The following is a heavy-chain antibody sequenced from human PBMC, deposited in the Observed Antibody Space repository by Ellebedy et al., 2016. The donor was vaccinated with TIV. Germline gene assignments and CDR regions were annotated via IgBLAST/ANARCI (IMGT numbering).Heavy chain of an antibody. CDR2: IEFDGVSQ. D-gene: IGHD1-26*01. CDR1: GFIFSNYA. J-gene: IGHJ4*02. V-gene: IGHV3-30*04. CDR3: ARGDSGSYLDY. Sequence: GESLKISCAASGFIFSNYAMHWVRQAPGKGLEWVALIEFDGVSQFYADSVQGRFTISRDNSRNTLYLQMSNLRPEDTAMYYCARGDSGSYLDYWGQGTRVTVSS.